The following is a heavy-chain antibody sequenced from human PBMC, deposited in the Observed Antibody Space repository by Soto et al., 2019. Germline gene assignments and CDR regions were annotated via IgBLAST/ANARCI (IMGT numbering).Heavy chain of an antibody. V-gene: IGHV3-11*01. D-gene: IGHD4-17*01. CDR1: GFTFSDYY. CDR3: ARENTVSNRIKNLASYYYYGMDV. CDR2: ISSSGSTI. J-gene: IGHJ6*02. Sequence: QVQLVESGGGLVKPGGSLRLSCAASGFTFSDYYMSWIRQAPGKGLEWVSYISSSGSTIYYADSVKGRFTISRDNAKNSLYLQMNSLRAEDTAVYYCARENTVSNRIKNLASYYYYGMDVWGQGTTVTVSS.